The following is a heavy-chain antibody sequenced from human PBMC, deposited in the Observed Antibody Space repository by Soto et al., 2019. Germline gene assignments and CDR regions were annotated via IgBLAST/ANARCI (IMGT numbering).Heavy chain of an antibody. CDR2: ISAYNGNT. D-gene: IGHD2-15*01. CDR1: GYTFTSYG. V-gene: IGHV1-18*01. J-gene: IGHJ4*02. CDR3: ARVSKTTPYFFAVLERGAFAY. Sequence: QVQLVQSGAEVKKPGASVKVSCKASGYTFTSYGISWVRQAPGQGLEWMGWISAYNGNTNYAQKLQGRVTMTTDTSTSAASMELRSLRSDDTAVYYCARVSKTTPYFFAVLERGAFAYWGQGTLVTVSS.